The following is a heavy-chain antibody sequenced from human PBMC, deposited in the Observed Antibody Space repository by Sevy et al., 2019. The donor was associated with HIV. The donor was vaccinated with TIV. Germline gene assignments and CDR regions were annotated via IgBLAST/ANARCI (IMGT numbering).Heavy chain of an antibody. V-gene: IGHV1-18*01. J-gene: IGHJ6*02. CDR1: GYTFTSYG. CDR3: AREGAGATKDYYYYGMDV. Sequence: ASVKVSCKASGYTFTSYGISWVRQAPGQGLEWMGWISAYNGNTNYAQMLQGRVTMTTDTSTSTAYMELRSLRSDDTAVYYCAREGAGATKDYYYYGMDVWGQGTTVTVSS. CDR2: ISAYNGNT. D-gene: IGHD1-26*01.